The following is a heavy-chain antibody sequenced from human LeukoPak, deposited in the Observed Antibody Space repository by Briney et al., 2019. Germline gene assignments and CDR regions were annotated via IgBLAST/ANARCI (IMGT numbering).Heavy chain of an antibody. Sequence: PGGTLRLSCAASGFTFSSYGMSWVRQAPGKGLEWVSAISGSGGGTYYADSVRGRFTISRDNSKNTLFLQMISLRAEDTAVYYCAVLRYFDWLSQFDYWGQGTLVTVSS. CDR3: AVLRYFDWLSQFDY. J-gene: IGHJ4*02. V-gene: IGHV3-23*01. CDR1: GFTFSSYG. CDR2: ISGSGGGT. D-gene: IGHD3-9*01.